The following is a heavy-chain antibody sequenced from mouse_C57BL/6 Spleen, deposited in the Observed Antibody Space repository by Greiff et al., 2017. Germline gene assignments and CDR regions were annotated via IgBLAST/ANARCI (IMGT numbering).Heavy chain of an antibody. J-gene: IGHJ2*01. CDR1: GYAFTNYL. CDR2: INPGSGGT. D-gene: IGHD2-3*01. V-gene: IGHV1-54*01. CDR3: ARGGDGYYYFDY. Sequence: VKLQQSGAELVRPGTSVKVSCKASGYAFTNYLIEWVKQRPGQGLEWIGVINPGSGGTNYNEKFKGKATLTADKSSSTAYMQLSSLTSEDSAVYFCARGGDGYYYFDYWGQGTTLTVSS.